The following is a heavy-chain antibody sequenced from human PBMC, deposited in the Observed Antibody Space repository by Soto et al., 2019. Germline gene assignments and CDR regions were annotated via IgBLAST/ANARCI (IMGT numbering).Heavy chain of an antibody. CDR1: GGSISSSNW. Sequence: SETLSLTCAVSGGSISSSNWWSWVRQPPGKGLEWIGEIYHSGSTNYNPSLKSRVTISVDKSKNQFSLKLSSVTAADTAVYYCARVQVDTAMVLENYYYYGMDVWGQGTTVTVSS. J-gene: IGHJ6*02. CDR3: ARVQVDTAMVLENYYYYGMDV. CDR2: IYHSGST. V-gene: IGHV4-4*02. D-gene: IGHD5-18*01.